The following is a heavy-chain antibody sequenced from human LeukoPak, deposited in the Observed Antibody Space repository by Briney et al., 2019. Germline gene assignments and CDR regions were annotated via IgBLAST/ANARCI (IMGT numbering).Heavy chain of an antibody. CDR3: ARDSLEGGETFDS. CDR2: ITGSSSYI. Sequence: GGSLRLSCAASGFSFRSYSMDWVRQAPGKGLEWVSSITGSSSYISYADSVKGRFTISRDNAENSLFLQMNSLRPKDTAVYFCARDSLEGGETFDSWGQGTLVTVSS. J-gene: IGHJ4*02. D-gene: IGHD3-16*01. V-gene: IGHV3-21*01. CDR1: GFSFRSYS.